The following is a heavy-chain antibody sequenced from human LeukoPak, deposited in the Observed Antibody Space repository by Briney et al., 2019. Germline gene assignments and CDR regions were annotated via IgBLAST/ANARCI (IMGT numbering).Heavy chain of an antibody. D-gene: IGHD3-9*01. J-gene: IGHJ4*02. CDR2: IIPILGIA. Sequence: SVKVSCKSSGGTFSSYAISWVRQAPGQGLEWMGRIIPILGIANYAQKFQGRVTITADKSTSTAYMELSSLRSEDTAVYYCAREIYGYYDILTGHHYFDYWGQGTLVTVSS. CDR3: AREIYGYYDILTGHHYFDY. V-gene: IGHV1-69*04. CDR1: GGTFSSYA.